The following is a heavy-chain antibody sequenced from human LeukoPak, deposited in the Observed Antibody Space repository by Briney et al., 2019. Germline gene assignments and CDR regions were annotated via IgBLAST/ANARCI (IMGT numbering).Heavy chain of an antibody. D-gene: IGHD3-22*01. J-gene: IGHJ4*02. Sequence: ASVKVSCKASGYTFTSYYMHWVRQAPGQGLEWMGLINPTGGSTGYAQKFQGRVTMTRDMSTSTDYMELSSLRAEDTAVYYCAKELPLARYFDTSGYFDYWGQGTLVTVSS. V-gene: IGHV1-46*01. CDR3: AKELPLARYFDTSGYFDY. CDR2: INPTGGST. CDR1: GYTFTSYY.